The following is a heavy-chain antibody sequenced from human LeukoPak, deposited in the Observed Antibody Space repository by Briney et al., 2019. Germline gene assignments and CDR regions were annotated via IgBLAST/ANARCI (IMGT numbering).Heavy chain of an antibody. V-gene: IGHV3-48*04. CDR3: ARDKDYDFWSGYSWSHFDY. J-gene: IGHJ4*02. Sequence: GGSLRLSCAASGFTFSSYSMNWVRQAPGKGLEWVSYISSSSSTIYYADSVKGRFTISRDNAKNSLYLQMNSLRAEDTAVYYCARDKDYDFWSGYSWSHFDYWGRGTLVTVSS. CDR2: ISSSSSTI. D-gene: IGHD3-3*01. CDR1: GFTFSSYS.